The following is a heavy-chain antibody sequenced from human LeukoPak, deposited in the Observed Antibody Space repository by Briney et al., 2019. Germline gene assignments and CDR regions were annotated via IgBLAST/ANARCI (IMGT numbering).Heavy chain of an antibody. CDR1: GGSISSGGYY. Sequence: SETLSLTCTVSGGSISSGGYYWSWIRQHPGKGLEWIGYIYYSGSTYYNPSLKSRVTISVDTSKNQFSLKLSSVTAADTAVYYCARRAKSYYYFDYWGQGTLVTVSS. V-gene: IGHV4-31*03. CDR2: IYYSGST. J-gene: IGHJ4*02. D-gene: IGHD3-10*01. CDR3: ARRAKSYYYFDY.